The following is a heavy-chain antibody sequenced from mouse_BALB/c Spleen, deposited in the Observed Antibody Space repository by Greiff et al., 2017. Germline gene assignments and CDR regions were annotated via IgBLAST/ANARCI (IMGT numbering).Heavy chain of an antibody. CDR2: INPSTGYT. CDR1: GYTFTSYW. CDR3: AQSGFAY. V-gene: IGHV1-7*01. D-gene: IGHD6-1*01. Sequence: QVQLKESGAELAKPGASVKMSCKASGYTFTSYWMHWVKQRPGQGLEWIGYINPSTGYTEYNQKFKDKATLTADKSSSTAYMQLSSLTSEDSAVYYCAQSGFAYWGQGTLVTVSA. J-gene: IGHJ3*01.